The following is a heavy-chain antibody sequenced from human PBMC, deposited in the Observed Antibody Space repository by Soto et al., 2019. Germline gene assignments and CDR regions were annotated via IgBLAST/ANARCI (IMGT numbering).Heavy chain of an antibody. CDR3: AKYSSSWYGEFDY. CDR2: ISYDGSNK. Sequence: GGSLRLSCAASGFTFSSYGMHWVRQAPGKGLEWVAVISYDGSNKYYADSVKGRFTISRDNSKNTLYLQMNSLRAEDTAVYYCAKYSSSWYGEFDYWGQGTLVTVSS. V-gene: IGHV3-30*18. D-gene: IGHD6-13*01. J-gene: IGHJ4*02. CDR1: GFTFSSYG.